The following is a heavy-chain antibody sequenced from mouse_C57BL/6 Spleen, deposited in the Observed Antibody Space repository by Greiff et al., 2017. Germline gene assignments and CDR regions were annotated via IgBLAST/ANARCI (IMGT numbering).Heavy chain of an antibody. D-gene: IGHD3-3*01. Sequence: DVHLVESGPGLVKPSQSLSLTCSVTGYSITSGYYWNWIRQFPGNKLEWMGYISYDGSNNYNPSLKNRISITRDTSKNQFFLKLNSVTTEDTATYYCAREGRGGYFDVWGTGTTVTVSS. J-gene: IGHJ1*03. V-gene: IGHV3-6*01. CDR2: ISYDGSN. CDR1: GYSITSGYY. CDR3: AREGRGGYFDV.